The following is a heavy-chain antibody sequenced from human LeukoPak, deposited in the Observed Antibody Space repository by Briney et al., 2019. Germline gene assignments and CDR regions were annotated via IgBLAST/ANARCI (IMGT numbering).Heavy chain of an antibody. CDR1: GFTFDDYA. D-gene: IGHD3-22*01. J-gene: IGHJ4*02. Sequence: PGGSLRLSCAASGFTFDDYAMHWVRQAPGKGLEWVSGISWNSGSIGYADSVKGRFTISRDNAKNSLYLQMNSLRAEDTAVYYCARDTPTYYYDSSGYYLSYWGQGTLVTVSS. CDR3: ARDTPTYYYDSSGYYLSY. V-gene: IGHV3-9*01. CDR2: ISWNSGSI.